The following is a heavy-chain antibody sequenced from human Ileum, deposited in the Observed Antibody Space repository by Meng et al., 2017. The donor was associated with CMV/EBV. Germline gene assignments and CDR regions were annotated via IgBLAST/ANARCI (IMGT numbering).Heavy chain of an antibody. Sequence: GGSLRLSCAASGFTFSTYEMTWVRQAPGKGLEWVSYMSSSGRSIYYADSVKGRFTISRGIAKNSLYLQMNSLSAEDTALYYCARYSTSNAFDMWGQGTMVT. D-gene: IGHD6-13*01. CDR2: MSSSGRSI. V-gene: IGHV3-48*03. J-gene: IGHJ3*02. CDR3: ARYSTSNAFDM. CDR1: GFTFSTYE.